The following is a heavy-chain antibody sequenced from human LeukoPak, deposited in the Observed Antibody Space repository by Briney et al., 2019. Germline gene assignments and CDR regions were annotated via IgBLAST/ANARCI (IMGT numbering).Heavy chain of an antibody. V-gene: IGHV3-33*01. J-gene: IGHJ4*02. Sequence: PGRSLRLSCAASGFTFSSYGMHWVRQAPGKGLEWVAVIWYDGSNKYYADSVKGRFTISRDNSKNTLYLQMNSLRAEDTAVYYCARGRDYYDSSGSAPEYYFDYWGQGTLVTVSS. CDR2: IWYDGSNK. CDR3: ARGRDYYDSSGSAPEYYFDY. D-gene: IGHD3-22*01. CDR1: GFTFSSYG.